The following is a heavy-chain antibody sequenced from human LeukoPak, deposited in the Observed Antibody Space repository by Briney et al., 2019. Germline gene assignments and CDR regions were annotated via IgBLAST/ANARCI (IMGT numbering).Heavy chain of an antibody. CDR1: GFTFSSYG. V-gene: IGHV3-30*18. CDR3: AKGSVRVHYYYMDV. CDR2: ISHDGSNK. J-gene: IGHJ6*03. Sequence: PGRSLRLSCAASGFTFSSYGMHWVRQAPGKWLEWVALISHDGSNKYYADSVKGRFTISRDNSKNTMYLQMNSLRAEDTAVYYCAKGSVRVHYYYMDVWGKGTTVTVSS. D-gene: IGHD4-11*01.